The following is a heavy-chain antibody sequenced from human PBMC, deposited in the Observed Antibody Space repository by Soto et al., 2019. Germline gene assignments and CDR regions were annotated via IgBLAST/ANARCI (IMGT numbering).Heavy chain of an antibody. CDR3: ARSGGSAIRTSWFDP. V-gene: IGHV4-39*01. CDR2: IYYSGST. Sequence: QLQVQESGPGLVKPSETLSLTCTVSGGSISSTSYYWGWIRQPPGKGLEWIGSIYYSGSTYYNPSLKSRVTISVDTSKNHFSLNLRSVTAADTAVYYCARSGGSAIRTSWFDPWGQGTLVTVSS. CDR1: GGSISSTSYY. D-gene: IGHD2-21*01. J-gene: IGHJ5*02.